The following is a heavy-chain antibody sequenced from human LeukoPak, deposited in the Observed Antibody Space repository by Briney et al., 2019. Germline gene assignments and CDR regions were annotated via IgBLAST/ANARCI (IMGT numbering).Heavy chain of an antibody. CDR3: ARAASVNYDILTALDY. D-gene: IGHD3-9*01. CDR1: GYIFTDYY. CDR2: ISAYNGNT. Sequence: ASVKVSCKASGYIFTDYYMHWVRQAPGQGLEWMGWISAYNGNTNYAQKLQGRVTMTTDTSTSTAHMELRSLRSDDTAVYYCARAASVNYDILTALDYWGQGTLVTVSS. V-gene: IGHV1-18*04. J-gene: IGHJ4*02.